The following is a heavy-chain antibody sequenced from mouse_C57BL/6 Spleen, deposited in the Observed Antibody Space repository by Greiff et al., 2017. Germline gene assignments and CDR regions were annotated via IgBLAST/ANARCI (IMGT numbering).Heavy chain of an antibody. D-gene: IGHD1-1*01. J-gene: IGHJ2*01. Sequence: QVQLQQSGAELARPGASVKLSCKASGYTFTSYGISWVKQRTGQGLEWIGEIYPRSGNTYYNEKFKGKATLTADKSSSTAYMELRSLTSEDAAVYFCARDYYGSSYKYCDYWGQGTTLTVSS. CDR3: ARDYYGSSYKYCDY. CDR1: GYTFTSYG. V-gene: IGHV1-81*01. CDR2: IYPRSGNT.